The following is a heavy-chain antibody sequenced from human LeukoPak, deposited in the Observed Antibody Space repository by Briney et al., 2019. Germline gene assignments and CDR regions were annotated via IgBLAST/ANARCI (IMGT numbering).Heavy chain of an antibody. D-gene: IGHD5/OR15-5a*01. J-gene: IGHJ4*02. Sequence: GASVKVSCKASGYTFTSYYMHWVRQAPGQGREWMGIINPSGGSTSYAQQFQGRVTMTRDTSTSTVYMELSSLRSEDTAVYYCARDRTSVGLPVYWGQGTLVTVSS. CDR1: GYTFTSYY. CDR3: ARDRTSVGLPVY. V-gene: IGHV1-46*01. CDR2: INPSGGST.